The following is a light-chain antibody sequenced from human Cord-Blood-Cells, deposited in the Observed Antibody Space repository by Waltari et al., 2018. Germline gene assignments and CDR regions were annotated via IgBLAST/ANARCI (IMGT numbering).Light chain of an antibody. CDR2: EGS. CDR3: CSYAGSSTLV. Sequence: QSALTQPASVSGSPGQSITISCTGTSCDVGSYNLVSWYPQHPGKAPKLMIYEGSKRPSGVSNRFSGSKSGNTASLTISGLQAEDEADYYCCSYAGSSTLVFGGGTKLTVL. V-gene: IGLV2-23*01. CDR1: SCDVGSYNL. J-gene: IGLJ3*02.